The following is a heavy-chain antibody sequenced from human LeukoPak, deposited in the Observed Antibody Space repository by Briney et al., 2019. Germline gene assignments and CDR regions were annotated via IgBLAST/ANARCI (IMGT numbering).Heavy chain of an antibody. J-gene: IGHJ5*02. Sequence: SEALSLTCAFYGGSFSGYSWSWIRQPPGKGLEWRGVINTSGSTNYNPSPKSRVTLSVDTTKNKFSLNLTSATAADTAVYYCARGRFNYGPWGEGTLVSVSS. V-gene: IGHV4-34*01. D-gene: IGHD3-10*01. CDR1: GGSFSGYS. CDR3: ARGRFNYGP. CDR2: INTSGST.